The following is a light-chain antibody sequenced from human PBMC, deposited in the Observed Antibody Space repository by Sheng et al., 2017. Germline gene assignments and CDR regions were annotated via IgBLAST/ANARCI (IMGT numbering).Light chain of an antibody. J-gene: IGKJ1*01. Sequence: EIVLTQSPGTLSLSPGERGILSCRASQSVNSNNLAWYQQKPGQPPRLLIYGVSNRATGIPDKFSGSGSGTDFTLTISRLEPEDFALYYCQQYGSSPWTFGQGTKVEIK. CDR2: GVS. CDR1: QSVNSNN. CDR3: QQYGSSPWT. V-gene: IGKV3-20*01.